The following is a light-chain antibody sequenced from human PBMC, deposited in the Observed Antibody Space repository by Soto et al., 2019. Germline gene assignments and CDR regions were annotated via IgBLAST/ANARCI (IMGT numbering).Light chain of an antibody. J-gene: IGKJ1*01. Sequence: EVALTQSPGTLSLSPGARATLSCRASQNIANDYLTWYQQKPGQAPRVLIYDASTRATGIPDRFSGSGSGTDFTLTISRLEPEDFEMYYCQQYGSSPWTFGQGTKVDIK. CDR2: DAS. CDR1: QNIANDY. CDR3: QQYGSSPWT. V-gene: IGKV3-20*01.